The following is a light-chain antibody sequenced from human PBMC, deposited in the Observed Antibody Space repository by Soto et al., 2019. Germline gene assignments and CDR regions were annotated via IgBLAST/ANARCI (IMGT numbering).Light chain of an antibody. V-gene: IGLV2-8*01. CDR1: SSDVGGYNY. Sequence: QSVLTQPPSASGSPGQSVTISCTGTSSDVGGYNYVSWYQQYPGRAPKLMIYEVTKRPSGVPDRFSGSKSGNTASLTVSGRKAEDEADYYCSSYAASNNFYFVFGGGTKVTVL. CDR3: SSYAASNNFYFV. CDR2: EVT. J-gene: IGLJ3*02.